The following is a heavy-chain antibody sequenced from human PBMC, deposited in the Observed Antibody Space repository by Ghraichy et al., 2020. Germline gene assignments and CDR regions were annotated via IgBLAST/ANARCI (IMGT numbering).Heavy chain of an antibody. V-gene: IGHV3-21*01. CDR3: ARAHGGNYFDY. D-gene: IGHD4-23*01. J-gene: IGHJ4*02. CDR1: GFTFRSYS. CDR2: ISSSSSYI. Sequence: GGSLRLSSSDSGFTFRSYSMNWFRQASGKGLEWVSSISSSSSYIYYADSVKGRFTISRDNAKNSLYLQMNSLRAEDTAVYYCARAHGGNYFDYWGQGTLVTDSA.